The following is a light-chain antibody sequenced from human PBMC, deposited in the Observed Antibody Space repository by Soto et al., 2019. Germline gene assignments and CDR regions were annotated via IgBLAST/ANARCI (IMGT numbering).Light chain of an antibody. J-gene: IGLJ1*01. CDR3: QSYDSGLSISI. V-gene: IGLV1-40*01. CDR2: VNG. CDR1: SSNIGAGGD. Sequence: QAVVTQPPSVSGAPGQRVTISCTGSSSNIGAGGDVHWYQQLLGTAPKLLIYVNGNRPSGVPDRFSGFRSGTSASLVITGLQAEDEADYYCQSYDSGLSISIFGTGTKVTVL.